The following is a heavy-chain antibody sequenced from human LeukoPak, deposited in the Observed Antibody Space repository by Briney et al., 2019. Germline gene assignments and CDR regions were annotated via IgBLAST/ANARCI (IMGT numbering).Heavy chain of an antibody. V-gene: IGHV3-21*01. D-gene: IGHD3-3*01. J-gene: IGHJ6*03. CDR1: GFTFSGST. Sequence: GGSLRLSCAASGFTFSGSTMNWVRQAPGKGLEWVSFISTSSSYIYYADSVKGRFTISRDNAKNSLYLQMNSLRAEDTAVYYCARDGGREHYYYYMDVWGKGTTVTISS. CDR2: ISTSSSYI. CDR3: ARDGGREHYYYYMDV.